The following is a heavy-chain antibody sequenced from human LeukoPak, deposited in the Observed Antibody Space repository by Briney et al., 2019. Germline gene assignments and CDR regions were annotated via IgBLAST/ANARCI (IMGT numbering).Heavy chain of an antibody. CDR1: GYTFTSYD. D-gene: IGHD1-26*01. CDR2: MNPNSDNT. CDR3: ARLAGGGYYYYYGMDV. V-gene: IGHV1-8*01. J-gene: IGHJ6*02. Sequence: ASVKVSCKASGYTFTSYDINWVRQATGQGLEWMGWMNPNSDNTGYAQKFQGRVTMTRNTSISTAYMELSSLRSEDTAVYYCARLAGGGYYYYYGMDVWGQGTTVTVSS.